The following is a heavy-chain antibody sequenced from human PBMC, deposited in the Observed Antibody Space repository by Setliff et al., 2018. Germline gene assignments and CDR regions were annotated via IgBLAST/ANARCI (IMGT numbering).Heavy chain of an antibody. CDR3: ARDHVYGSQYYYYYYGMDV. CDR2: IKEDGSEK. D-gene: IGHD3-10*01. J-gene: IGHJ6*02. CDR1: GFTFSRYW. V-gene: IGHV3-7*01. Sequence: GGSLRLSCVASGFTFSRYWMSWVRQAPGKGLEWVANIKEDGSEKYYVDSVKGRFTMSRDNAKNSLYLQMNSLRDEDTAVYYCARDHVYGSQYYYYYYGMDVWGQGTAVTVSS.